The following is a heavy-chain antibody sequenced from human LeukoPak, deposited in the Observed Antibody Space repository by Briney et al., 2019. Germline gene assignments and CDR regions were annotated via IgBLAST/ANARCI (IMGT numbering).Heavy chain of an antibody. J-gene: IGHJ4*02. CDR2: ISNSGAST. CDR3: ARESRRYGSGSYPPDY. D-gene: IGHD3-10*01. CDR1: GFTFSSYS. Sequence: GESLRLSCVASGFTFSSYSTNWVRQAPGKGLEWVSSISNSGASTDYAGSVKGRFTISRDNAKNSLYLQMTSLRAEDTAVYYCARESRRYGSGSYPPDYWGRGTLVTVSS. V-gene: IGHV3-21*01.